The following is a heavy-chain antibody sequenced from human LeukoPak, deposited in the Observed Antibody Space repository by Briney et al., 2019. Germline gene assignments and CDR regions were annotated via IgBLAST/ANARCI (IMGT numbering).Heavy chain of an antibody. Sequence: GGSLRLSCAASGFTFSSYAMSWVRQAPGKGLEWVSAITSGGSTYYADSVKGRFTISRDNSKNTLYLQMNSLRAEDTAVYYCAKGVLLPSGYSSGWFFDYWGQGTLVTVSS. D-gene: IGHD6-19*01. J-gene: IGHJ4*02. CDR3: AKGVLLPSGYSSGWFFDY. V-gene: IGHV3-23*01. CDR1: GFTFSSYA. CDR2: ITSGGST.